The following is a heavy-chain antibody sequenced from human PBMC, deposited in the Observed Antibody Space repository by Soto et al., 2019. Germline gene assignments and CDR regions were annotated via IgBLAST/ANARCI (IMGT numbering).Heavy chain of an antibody. V-gene: IGHV3-23*01. Sequence: GGSLRLSCASSGFTFSSYAMSLVRQAPGKGLEWVSAISGSGGSTYYADSVKGRFTISRDNSKNTLYLQMNSLRAEDTAVYYCAKDRRGYSYGSCDYWGQGTLVTVSS. CDR2: ISGSGGST. D-gene: IGHD5-18*01. CDR3: AKDRRGYSYGSCDY. J-gene: IGHJ4*02. CDR1: GFTFSSYA.